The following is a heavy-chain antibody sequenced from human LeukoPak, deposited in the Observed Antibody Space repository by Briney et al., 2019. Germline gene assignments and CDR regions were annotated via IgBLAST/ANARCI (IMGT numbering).Heavy chain of an antibody. Sequence: VASVRVSCKASGGTFSSYAINWVRQATGQGLEWMGWMNPNSGNTGYAQKFQGRVTMTRNTSISTAYMELSSLRSEDTAVYYCARGNGRGLLWFGESPTGMDWGQGTLVTVSS. CDR2: MNPNSGNT. CDR1: GGTFSSYA. J-gene: IGHJ4*02. CDR3: ARGNGRGLLWFGESPTGMD. V-gene: IGHV1-8*02. D-gene: IGHD3-10*01.